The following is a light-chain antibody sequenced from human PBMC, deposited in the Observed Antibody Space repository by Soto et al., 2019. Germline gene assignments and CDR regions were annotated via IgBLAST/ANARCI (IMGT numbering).Light chain of an antibody. CDR2: EVS. J-gene: IGLJ2*01. Sequence: QSALTQPPSASGSPGRSVTISCIGTSSDVGGYNYVSWYQQHPGKAPKLMIYEVSKRPSGVPDRFSGSKSGNTASLTVSGLQAEDEADYYCSSYAASNNLGVFGGGTKLTVL. V-gene: IGLV2-8*01. CDR1: SSDVGGYNY. CDR3: SSYAASNNLGV.